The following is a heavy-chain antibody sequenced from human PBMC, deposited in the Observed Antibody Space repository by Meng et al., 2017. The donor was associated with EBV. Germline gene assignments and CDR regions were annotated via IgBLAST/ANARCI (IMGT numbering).Heavy chain of an antibody. Sequence: VQLGHAGSEVKKPGATVNVSCKASGYTFTSYGISWVRQAPGKGLEWMGWISAYNGNTNYAQKLQGRVTMTKDTSTSTAYMELRSLRSDDTAVYYRARGLDYFDYWGQGTLVTVSS. CDR2: ISAYNGNT. CDR3: ARGLDYFDY. J-gene: IGHJ4*02. V-gene: IGHV1-18*01. CDR1: GYTFTSYG.